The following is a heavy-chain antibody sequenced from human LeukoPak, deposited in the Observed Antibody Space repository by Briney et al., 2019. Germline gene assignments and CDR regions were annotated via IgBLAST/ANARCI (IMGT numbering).Heavy chain of an antibody. Sequence: PGGSLRLSCAASGFTFDDYTIHWVRQAPGKGLEWVSLISWDGGSRYYADSVKGRFTISGDNGKNSLYLQMNSLRIEDTALYYCAKESDGGSFDIDYWGQGTLVTVSS. D-gene: IGHD1-26*01. CDR2: ISWDGGSR. CDR3: AKESDGGSFDIDY. V-gene: IGHV3-43*01. J-gene: IGHJ4*02. CDR1: GFTFDDYT.